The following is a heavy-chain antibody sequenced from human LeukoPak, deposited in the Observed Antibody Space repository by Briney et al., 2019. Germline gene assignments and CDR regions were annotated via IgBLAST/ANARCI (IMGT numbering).Heavy chain of an antibody. CDR2: INPNSGGT. Sequence: GASVKVSCKASGYTFTGYYMHWVRQAPGQGLEWMGRINPNSGGTNSAQKFQGRVTMTRDTSITTAYMELSSLRSDDTAVYYCARAYGSGSYFASDIWGQGTMVTVSS. D-gene: IGHD3-10*01. V-gene: IGHV1-2*06. CDR1: GYTFTGYY. CDR3: ARAYGSGSYFASDI. J-gene: IGHJ3*02.